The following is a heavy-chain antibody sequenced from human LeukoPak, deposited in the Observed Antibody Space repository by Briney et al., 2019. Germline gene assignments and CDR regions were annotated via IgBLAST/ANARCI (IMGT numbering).Heavy chain of an antibody. CDR3: ARGSLLWFGELVRWFDP. V-gene: IGHV4-59*12. CDR2: INNSGRT. Sequence: NASETLSLTCTVSGASISTYYWSWIRQSPGKGLEWIAYINNSGRTNYNPSLKSRVTISADTSKNQLSLKLSSVTAADTAVYYCARGSLLWFGELVRWFDPWGQGTLVTVSS. D-gene: IGHD3-10*01. J-gene: IGHJ5*02. CDR1: GASISTYY.